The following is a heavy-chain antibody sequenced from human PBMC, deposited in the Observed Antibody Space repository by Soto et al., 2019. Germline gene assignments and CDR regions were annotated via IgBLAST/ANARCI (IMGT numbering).Heavy chain of an antibody. Sequence: GASVKVSCNASGYTFSNYGISWVRQGPGQGLEWMGWISGYNGNTYYEEKVQDRIKMTTDTSTSTTYLELRSLRSDDTAVYFCARDPGFGFGYSYAFAMDVWGQGTTVTVS. CDR3: ARDPGFGFGYSYAFAMDV. CDR1: GYTFSNYG. J-gene: IGHJ6*02. CDR2: ISGYNGNT. V-gene: IGHV1-18*01. D-gene: IGHD5-18*01.